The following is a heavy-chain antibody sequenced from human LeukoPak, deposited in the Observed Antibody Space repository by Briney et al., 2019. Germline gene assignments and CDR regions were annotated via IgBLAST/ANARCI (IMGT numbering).Heavy chain of an antibody. Sequence: GSSVKVSCKASGGTFSSYAISWVRQAPGQGHEWMGRIIPIFGTANYAQKFQGRVTITTDESTSTAYMELSSLRSEDTAVYYCARAAAPPYYSRGWYFDYWGQGTLVTVSS. J-gene: IGHJ4*02. CDR2: IIPIFGTA. D-gene: IGHD6-19*01. CDR1: GGTFSSYA. V-gene: IGHV1-69*05. CDR3: ARAAAPPYYSRGWYFDY.